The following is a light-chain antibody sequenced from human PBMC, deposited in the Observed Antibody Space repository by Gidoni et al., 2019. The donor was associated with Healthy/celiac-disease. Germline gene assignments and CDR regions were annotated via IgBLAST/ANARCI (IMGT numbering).Light chain of an antibody. CDR1: KLGDKY. CDR2: QDS. Sequence: SYQLTPPPSVSVSPGQTASISCSGDKLGDKYACWYQQQPGQSPVLVIYQDSKRPSGTPERFSGSNTGNTATLTISGTQAMDEADYYCQEWDSSTVVFGGGTKLTVL. CDR3: QEWDSSTVV. V-gene: IGLV3-1*01. J-gene: IGLJ2*01.